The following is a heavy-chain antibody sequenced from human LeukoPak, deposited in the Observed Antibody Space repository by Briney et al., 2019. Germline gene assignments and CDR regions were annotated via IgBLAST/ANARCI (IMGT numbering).Heavy chain of an antibody. V-gene: IGHV3-66*02. CDR1: GFTVSSNY. D-gene: IGHD2-2*01. J-gene: IGHJ5*02. CDR2: IYSGGST. Sequence: GGSPRLSCAASGFTVSSNYMSWVRQAPGKGLEWVSVIYSGGSTYYADSVKGRFTISRDNSKNTLYLQMNSLRAEDTAVYYCARASVVPAAIGWFDPWGQGTLVTVSS. CDR3: ARASVVPAAIGWFDP.